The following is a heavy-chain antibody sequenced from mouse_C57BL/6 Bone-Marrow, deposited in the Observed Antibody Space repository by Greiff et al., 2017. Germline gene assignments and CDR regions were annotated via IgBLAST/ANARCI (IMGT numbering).Heavy chain of an antibody. J-gene: IGHJ4*01. D-gene: IGHD1-1*01. CDR3: ACYYYGSSLYAMDY. V-gene: IGHV2-2*01. CDR1: GFSLTSYG. Sequence: VQLQQSGPGLVQPSQSLSITCAVSGFSLTSYGVHWVRQSPGKGLEWLGVIWSGGSTDYNAAFISSLSISKDNSKSQVFFKMNSLQADDTAIYYCACYYYGSSLYAMDYWGQGTSVTVSS. CDR2: IWSGGST.